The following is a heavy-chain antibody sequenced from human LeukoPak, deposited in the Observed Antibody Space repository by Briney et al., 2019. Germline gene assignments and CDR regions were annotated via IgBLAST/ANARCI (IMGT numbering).Heavy chain of an antibody. CDR1: GFTFSSYG. J-gene: IGHJ6*02. Sequence: GRSLRLSCAASGFTFSSYGMHWIRQAPGKGLEWVSYISSSGSTIYYADSVKGRFTISRDNAKNSLYLQMNSLRAEDTAVYYCARSNYYGGRAEAAVWGQGTTVTVSS. V-gene: IGHV3-48*04. D-gene: IGHD3-10*01. CDR3: ARSNYYGGRAEAAV. CDR2: ISSSGSTI.